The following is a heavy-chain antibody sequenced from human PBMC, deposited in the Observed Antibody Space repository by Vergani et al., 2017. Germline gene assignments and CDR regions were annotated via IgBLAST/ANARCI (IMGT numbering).Heavy chain of an antibody. CDR2: IYYSGST. D-gene: IGHD6-19*01. CDR1: GASIRSRNYY. Sequence: QLQLQESGPGLVKPSATLSLTCSVSGASIRSRNYYWGWIRQPPGKGLEWNASIYYSGSTYYNPSLKSRVTISVDTSKNQFSLKLSSVTAANTAVYFCARHSTVEWLVKLGWIDPWGQGILVTVSS. V-gene: IGHV4-39*01. CDR3: ARHSTVEWLVKLGWIDP. J-gene: IGHJ5*02.